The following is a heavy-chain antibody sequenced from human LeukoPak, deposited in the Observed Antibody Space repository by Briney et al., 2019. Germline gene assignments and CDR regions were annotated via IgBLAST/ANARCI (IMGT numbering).Heavy chain of an antibody. J-gene: IGHJ4*02. V-gene: IGHV3-7*04. CDR1: GFTFSSYW. D-gene: IGHD1-26*01. Sequence: PGGSLRLSCAASGFTFSSYWMSWVRKAPGKGLEGVANIKGDESDNHYVDSVRGRFTISRDNAKNSLYLQMNSLRAEDTAVYYCARDLGYYRADYWGQGTLVTVSS. CDR3: ARDLGYYRADY. CDR2: IKGDESDN.